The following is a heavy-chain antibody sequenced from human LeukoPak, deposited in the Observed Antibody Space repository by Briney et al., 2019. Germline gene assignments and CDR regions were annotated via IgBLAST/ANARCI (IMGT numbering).Heavy chain of an antibody. J-gene: IGHJ4*02. Sequence: SVKVSCKASGGTFSSYAISWVRQAPGQGLEWMGGIIPIFGTANYAQKFQGRVTITADESTSTAYMELSSLRSEDTAVYYCARVVYYDSGGYFPFGYWGQGTLVTVSS. D-gene: IGHD3-22*01. V-gene: IGHV1-69*13. CDR3: ARVVYYDSGGYFPFGY. CDR2: IIPIFGTA. CDR1: GGTFSSYA.